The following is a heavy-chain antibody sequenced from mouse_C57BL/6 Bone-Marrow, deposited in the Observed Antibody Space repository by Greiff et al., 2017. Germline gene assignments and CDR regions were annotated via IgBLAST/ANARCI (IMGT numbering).Heavy chain of an antibody. Sequence: VQLQQSGAELVRPGASVKLSCTASGFNIKDDYMHWVKQRPEQGLEWIGWIDPENGDTEYASKFPGKATITADTSSNTAYLQLRSLTSEDTAVYYCTTWGFYDVYPFYYAMDYCGQGTSVTVSS. CDR3: TTWGFYDVYPFYYAMDY. J-gene: IGHJ4*01. CDR1: GFNIKDDY. V-gene: IGHV14-4*01. D-gene: IGHD2-3*01. CDR2: IDPENGDT.